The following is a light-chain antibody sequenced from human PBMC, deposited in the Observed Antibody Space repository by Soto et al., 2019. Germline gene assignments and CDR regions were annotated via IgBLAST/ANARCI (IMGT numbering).Light chain of an antibody. CDR2: GLS. J-gene: IGLJ3*02. CDR3: CSYGGSSNLV. Sequence: QSALTQPPSASGSPGQSVTISCTGTSSDVGGYNYVSWYHQNPGKAPKLMIYGLSKRPSGVPDRFSGSKSGNTASLTGPGLQAEAEDDCYWCSYGGSSNLVFGGGTKLTVL. CDR1: SSDVGGYNY. V-gene: IGLV2-8*01.